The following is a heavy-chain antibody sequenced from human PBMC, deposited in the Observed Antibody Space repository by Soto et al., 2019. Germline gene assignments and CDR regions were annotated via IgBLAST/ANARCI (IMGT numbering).Heavy chain of an antibody. CDR3: ARRDQIAYYYGMDV. D-gene: IGHD2-21*01. J-gene: IGHJ6*02. CDR1: GFTFSTYA. V-gene: IGHV3-74*01. CDR2: INSDGSIT. Sequence: GSLRLSCAASGFTFSTYAMAWVRQAPGKGLEWVSRINSDGSITGYADSVKGRFTISRDNAKNTLYLQMNSLSAEDTAVYYCARRDQIAYYYGMDVWGQGTTVTVSS.